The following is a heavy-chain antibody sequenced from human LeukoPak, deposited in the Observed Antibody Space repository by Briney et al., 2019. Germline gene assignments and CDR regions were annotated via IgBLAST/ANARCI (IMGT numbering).Heavy chain of an antibody. CDR1: GGSFSGYY. D-gene: IGHD3-10*01. V-gene: IGHV4-34*01. Sequence: SETLSLTCAVYGGSFSGYYWNWIRQPPGKGLEWIGEVNHSGSTNYNPSLKSRVTISVDTSKNQFSLKLSSVTAADTAVYYRARGPMYSFGSGRSSRTQFDYWGQGTLVTVSS. CDR3: ARGPMYSFGSGRSSRTQFDY. CDR2: VNHSGST. J-gene: IGHJ4*02.